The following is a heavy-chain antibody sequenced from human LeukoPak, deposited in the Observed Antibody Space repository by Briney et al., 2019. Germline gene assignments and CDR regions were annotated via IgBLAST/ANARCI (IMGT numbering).Heavy chain of an antibody. V-gene: IGHV3-23*01. Sequence: PGGSLRLSCAASGFTFSSYAMSWVRQAPGKGLEWVSAISGSGGSTYYADSVKGRFTISRDNSKNTLYLQMNSLRAEDTAVYYCAKVTYYYDSSSYYDYWGQGTLVTVSS. D-gene: IGHD3-22*01. J-gene: IGHJ4*02. CDR3: AKVTYYYDSSSYYDY. CDR1: GFTFSSYA. CDR2: ISGSGGST.